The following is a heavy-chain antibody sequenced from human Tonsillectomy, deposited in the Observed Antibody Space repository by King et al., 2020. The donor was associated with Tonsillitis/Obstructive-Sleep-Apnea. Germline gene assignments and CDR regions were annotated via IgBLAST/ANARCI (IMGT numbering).Heavy chain of an antibody. D-gene: IGHD1-26*01. J-gene: IGHJ2*01. CDR3: ARQVGATLRYFDL. V-gene: IGHV1-69*01. CDR1: GGTFSSYA. CDR2: IIPIFGTA. Sequence: QLVQSGAEVKKPGSSVKVSCKASGGTFSSYAISWVRQAPGQGLEWMGGIIPIFGTANYAQNFQGRVTITADESTRPAYMELSSLRSDDTAVYYCARQVGATLRYFDLWGRGTLVTVSS.